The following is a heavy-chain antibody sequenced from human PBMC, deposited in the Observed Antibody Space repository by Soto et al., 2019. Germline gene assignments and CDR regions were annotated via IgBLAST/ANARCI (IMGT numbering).Heavy chain of an antibody. Sequence: SETLSLTCTVSGGSISSGCYYWSWIRQHPGKGLEWIGYIYYSGSTYYNPSLKSRVTISVDTSKNQFSLKLSSVTAADTAVYYCARDRGLRLGEGFDYWGQGTLVTVSS. CDR3: ARDRGLRLGEGFDY. J-gene: IGHJ4*02. CDR1: GGSISSGCYY. D-gene: IGHD3-16*01. V-gene: IGHV4-31*03. CDR2: IYYSGST.